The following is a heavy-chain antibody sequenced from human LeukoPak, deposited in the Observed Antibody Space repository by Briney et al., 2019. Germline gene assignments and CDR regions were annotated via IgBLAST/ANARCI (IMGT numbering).Heavy chain of an antibody. CDR2: ISAYNGNT. D-gene: IGHD1-26*01. CDR1: GYTFTSYG. J-gene: IGHJ4*02. Sequence: ASVKVSCKASGYTFTSYGISWVRQAPGQGLEWMGWISAYNGNTNYAQKLQGRVTMTTDTSTSTAYMELRSPRSDDTAVYYCASGPGSIVGANGFDYWGQGTLVTVPS. V-gene: IGHV1-18*01. CDR3: ASGPGSIVGANGFDY.